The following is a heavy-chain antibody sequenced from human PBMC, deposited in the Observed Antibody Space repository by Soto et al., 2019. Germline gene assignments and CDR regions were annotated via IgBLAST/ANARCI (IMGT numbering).Heavy chain of an antibody. Sequence: SXTWTVCCGSISSVGYYWSWIRQHPGKGLEWIGYIYYSGSTYYNPSLKSRVTISVDTSKNQFSLKLSSVTAADTALYSCASFRPNWGFDYWGQGTLVTVYS. J-gene: IGHJ4*02. CDR2: IYYSGST. CDR1: CGSISSVGYY. D-gene: IGHD7-27*01. CDR3: ASFRPNWGFDY. V-gene: IGHV4-31*02.